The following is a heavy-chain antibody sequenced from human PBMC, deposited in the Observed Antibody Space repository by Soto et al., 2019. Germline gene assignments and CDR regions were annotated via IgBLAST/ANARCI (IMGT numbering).Heavy chain of an antibody. V-gene: IGHV3-7*01. Sequence: ESGGGLVQPGGSLRLSCAASGFAFSNFWMTWVRQAPGKGLGWVANIKKDGSEQYYVDSVEGRFTVSRDNAKNSVDLQMNSLRPEDTAVYYCASGNYYNGMDVWGQGTTVTVSS. J-gene: IGHJ6*02. CDR3: ASGNYYNGMDV. D-gene: IGHD3-10*01. CDR2: IKKDGSEQ. CDR1: GFAFSNFW.